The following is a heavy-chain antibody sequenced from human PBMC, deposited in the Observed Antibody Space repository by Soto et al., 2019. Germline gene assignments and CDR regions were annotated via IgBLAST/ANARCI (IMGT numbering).Heavy chain of an antibody. J-gene: IGHJ5*02. CDR3: AAEIPYGSGSYVDWWFDP. V-gene: IGHV1-69*13. CDR1: GGTFSSYA. Sequence: ASVKVSCKASGGTFSSYAISWVRQAPGQGLEWMGGIIPIFGTANYAQKFQGRVTITADESTSTAYMELSSLRSEDTAVYYCAAEIPYGSGSYVDWWFDPWGQGILVTVSS. D-gene: IGHD3-10*01. CDR2: IIPIFGTA.